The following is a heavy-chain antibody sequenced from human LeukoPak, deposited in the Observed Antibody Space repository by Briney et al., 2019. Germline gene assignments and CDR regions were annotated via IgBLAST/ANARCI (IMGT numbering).Heavy chain of an antibody. CDR2: INPNSGGT. V-gene: IGHV1-2*02. CDR1: GYTFTGYY. J-gene: IGHJ4*02. Sequence: ASVKVSCKASGYTFTGYYMHWVRQAPGQGLEWMGWINPNSGGTNYAQKFQGRVTMTRDTSISTAYMELSRLRSDDTAVYYCARTPDIAVALDYWGQGTLVTVSS. D-gene: IGHD6-19*01. CDR3: ARTPDIAVALDY.